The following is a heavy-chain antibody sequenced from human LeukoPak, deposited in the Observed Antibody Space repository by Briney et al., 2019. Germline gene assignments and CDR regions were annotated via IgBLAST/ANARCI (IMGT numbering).Heavy chain of an antibody. CDR2: ISSSGSNI. J-gene: IGHJ5*02. Sequence: PGGSLRLSCAASGFTFSSYSLNWVGQAPGKGLEGISYISSSGSNIDYADSVKGRFTISRDNGKNSLFLQMNSLRVEDTAVYYCARTAFDWSQVGGNWFDPWGQGTLVTVSS. D-gene: IGHD3-9*01. CDR1: GFTFSSYS. V-gene: IGHV3-48*03. CDR3: ARTAFDWSQVGGNWFDP.